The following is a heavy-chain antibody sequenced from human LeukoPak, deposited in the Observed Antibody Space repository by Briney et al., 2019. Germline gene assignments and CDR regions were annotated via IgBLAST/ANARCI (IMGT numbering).Heavy chain of an antibody. J-gene: IGHJ5*02. Sequence: SETLSLTCTVSGGSISSYYWSWIRQPAGKGLEWIGRIYTSGSTNYNPSLKSRVTMSVDTSKNQFSLKLSSVTAADTAVYYCARARITIFGVVTYRNDWFDPWGQGTLVTVSS. V-gene: IGHV4-4*07. CDR2: IYTSGST. D-gene: IGHD3-3*01. CDR3: ARARITIFGVVTYRNDWFDP. CDR1: GGSISSYY.